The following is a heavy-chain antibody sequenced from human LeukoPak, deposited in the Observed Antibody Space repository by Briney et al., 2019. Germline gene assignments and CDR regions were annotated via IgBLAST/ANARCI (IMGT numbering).Heavy chain of an antibody. Sequence: PSETLSLTCTVSGGSISSYYWSWLRQPPGKGLEWIGYIYYSGSTNYNPSLKSRVTISVDTSKNQFSLKLSSVTAADTAVYYCASKSSDCSGGSCYPGPIDYWGQGTLVTVSS. CDR3: ASKSSDCSGGSCYPGPIDY. D-gene: IGHD2-15*01. J-gene: IGHJ4*02. CDR1: GGSISSYY. V-gene: IGHV4-59*08. CDR2: IYYSGST.